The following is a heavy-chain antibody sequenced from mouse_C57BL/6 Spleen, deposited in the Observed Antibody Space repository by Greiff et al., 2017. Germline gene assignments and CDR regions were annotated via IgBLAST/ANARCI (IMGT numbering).Heavy chain of an antibody. D-gene: IGHD1-1*01. CDR2: IDPSDSYT. Sequence: VQLQQPGAELVMPGASVKLSCKASGYTFTSYWMHWVKQRPGQGLEWIGEIDPSDSYTNYNQKFKGKSTLTVEKSSSTAYMQLSSLTSEDSAVYYCARNYYGSSYWYFDVWGTGTTVTVSS. CDR1: GYTFTSYW. V-gene: IGHV1-69*01. J-gene: IGHJ1*03. CDR3: ARNYYGSSYWYFDV.